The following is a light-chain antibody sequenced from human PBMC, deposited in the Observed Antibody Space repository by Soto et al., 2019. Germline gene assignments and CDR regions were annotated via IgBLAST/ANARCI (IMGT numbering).Light chain of an antibody. Sequence: QSALTQPASVSGSPGQSITISCTEASSDVGDHNYVSWYQQHPGKAPKLMIYDVSYRPSGVSIRFSGSKSGSTASLTISGLQAEDEADYYCSSYTTTDAVLFGGGTKLTVL. J-gene: IGLJ2*01. CDR3: SSYTTTDAVL. CDR2: DVS. CDR1: SSDVGDHNY. V-gene: IGLV2-14*03.